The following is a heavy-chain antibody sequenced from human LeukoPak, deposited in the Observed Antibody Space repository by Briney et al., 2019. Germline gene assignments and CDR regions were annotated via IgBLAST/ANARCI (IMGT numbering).Heavy chain of an antibody. CDR3: ARDKTAYYDSSGLPDAFDI. J-gene: IGHJ3*02. Sequence: PSETLSLTCTVSGGSISSGDYYWSWIRQPPGKGLEWIGYIYYSGSTYYNPSLKSRVTISVDTSKNQFSLKLSSVTAADTAVYYCARDKTAYYDSSGLPDAFDIWGQGTMVTVSS. V-gene: IGHV4-30-4*02. D-gene: IGHD3-22*01. CDR1: GGSISSGDYY. CDR2: IYYSGST.